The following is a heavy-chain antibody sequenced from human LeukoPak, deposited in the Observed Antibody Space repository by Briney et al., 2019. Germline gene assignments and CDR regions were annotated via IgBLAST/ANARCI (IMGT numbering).Heavy chain of an antibody. D-gene: IGHD2-2*01. CDR2: IRSKANSYAT. CDR1: GFTFSGSA. J-gene: IGHJ6*03. CDR3: TRHHRGAGYCSSTSCYSYYYGSGSSGVYYMDV. Sequence: PGGSLRLSCAASGFTFSGSAMHWVRQASGEGLEWVGRIRSKANSYATAYAASGKGRFTIASGDSKNTAILQMHSLKTEDTAVYYFTRHHRGAGYCSSTSCYSYYYGSGSSGVYYMDVWGKGTTVTVSS. V-gene: IGHV3-73*01.